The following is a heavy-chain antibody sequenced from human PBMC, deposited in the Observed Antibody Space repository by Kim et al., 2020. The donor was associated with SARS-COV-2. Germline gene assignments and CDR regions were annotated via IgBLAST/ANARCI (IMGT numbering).Heavy chain of an antibody. CDR2: ISSSGSTI. J-gene: IGHJ5*02. D-gene: IGHD6-13*01. V-gene: IGHV3-11*04. Sequence: VGSLRLSCAASGFTFSDYYMSWIRQAPGKGLEWVSYISSSGSTIYYADSVKGRFTISMDNAKNSLYLQMNSLRAEDTAVYYCARGEAAVGTWYWFDPWGQGTLVTVSS. CDR1: GFTFSDYY. CDR3: ARGEAAVGTWYWFDP.